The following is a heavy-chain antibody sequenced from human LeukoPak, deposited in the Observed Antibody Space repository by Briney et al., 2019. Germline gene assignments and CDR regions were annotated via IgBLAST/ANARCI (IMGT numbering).Heavy chain of an antibody. CDR1: GFTFGTYG. J-gene: IGHJ6*02. CDR2: ISYDGSNE. Sequence: PGRSLRLSCAASGFTFGTYGMHWVRQAPGKGLAWVAVISYDGSNEYYAASVKGQFTISRDNSKNTLYLQMNSLRPEDTAVYYCAKSYGGSDFDYYGLDVWGQGTTVTVSS. V-gene: IGHV3-30*18. CDR3: AKSYGGSDFDYYGLDV. D-gene: IGHD4-23*01.